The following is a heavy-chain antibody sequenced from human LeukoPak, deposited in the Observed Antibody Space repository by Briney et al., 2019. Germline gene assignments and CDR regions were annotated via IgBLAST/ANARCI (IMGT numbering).Heavy chain of an antibody. CDR3: ARDLYYYGSSGSDAFDI. D-gene: IGHD3-22*01. Sequence: SETLSLTCTVSGGSISSYYWSWIRQPAGKGLEWIGRIYTSGSTNYNPSLKSRVTMSVDTSKNQFSLKLSSVTAADTAVYYCARDLYYYGSSGSDAFDIWGQGTMVTVSS. V-gene: IGHV4-4*07. CDR2: IYTSGST. CDR1: GGSISSYY. J-gene: IGHJ3*02.